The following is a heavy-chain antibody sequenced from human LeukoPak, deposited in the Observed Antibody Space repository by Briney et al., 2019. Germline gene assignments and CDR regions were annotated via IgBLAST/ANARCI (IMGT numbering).Heavy chain of an antibody. Sequence: PGGSLRLSCAASGFTFSGYGMHWVRQAPGKGLQWVAFIRYDGTNKFYADSVKGSFTMSGDNSKNTLYLQMNSLRAEDTAVYYCAKSTGEQLYFRDFDYWGQGTLVTVAS. V-gene: IGHV3-30*02. CDR2: IRYDGTNK. CDR1: GFTFSGYG. J-gene: IGHJ4*02. D-gene: IGHD1/OR15-1a*01. CDR3: AKSTGEQLYFRDFDY.